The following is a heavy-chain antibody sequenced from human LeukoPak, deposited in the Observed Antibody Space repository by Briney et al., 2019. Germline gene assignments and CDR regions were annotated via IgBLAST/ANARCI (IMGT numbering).Heavy chain of an antibody. CDR3: ARQIASAGTAGFDF. V-gene: IGHV4-4*07. CDR2: IYSTGST. Sequence: SETLSPTCTVSGDSISSYYWSWIRQPAGKGLEWIGRIYSTGSTNYNPSLKSRVAMSVDTSKNQFSLRLRSVTAADTAVYYCARQIASAGTAGFDFWGQGARVTVSS. D-gene: IGHD6-13*01. J-gene: IGHJ4*02. CDR1: GDSISSYY.